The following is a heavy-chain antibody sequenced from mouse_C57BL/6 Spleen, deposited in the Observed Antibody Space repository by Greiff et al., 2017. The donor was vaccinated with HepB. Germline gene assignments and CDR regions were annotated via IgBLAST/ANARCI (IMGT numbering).Heavy chain of an antibody. D-gene: IGHD1-1*01. V-gene: IGHV1-55*01. CDR2: IYPGSGST. J-gene: IGHJ2*01. CDR3: ARAYYGSGYAFDY. Sequence: VQLQQPGAELVKPGASVKMSCKASGYTFTSYWITWVKQRPGQGLEWIGDIYPGSGSTNYNEKFKSKATLTVDTSSSTAYMQLSSLPSEDSAVYYCARAYYGSGYAFDYWGQGTTLTVSS. CDR1: GYTFTSYW.